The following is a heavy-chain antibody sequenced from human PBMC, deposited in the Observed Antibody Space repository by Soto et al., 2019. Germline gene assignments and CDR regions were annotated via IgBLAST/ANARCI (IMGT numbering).Heavy chain of an antibody. CDR3: AHRRKRYDFWSGYRENWFDP. Sequence: SGPTLVNPTQTLTLTCTFSGFSLSTSGVGVGWIRRPPGKALEWLALIYWNDDKRYSPSLKSRLTITKDTSKNQVVLTMTNMDPVDTAPYYCAHRRKRYDFWSGYRENWFDPWGQGTLVTVSS. D-gene: IGHD3-3*01. CDR1: GFSLSTSGVG. J-gene: IGHJ5*02. CDR2: IYWNDDK. V-gene: IGHV2-5*01.